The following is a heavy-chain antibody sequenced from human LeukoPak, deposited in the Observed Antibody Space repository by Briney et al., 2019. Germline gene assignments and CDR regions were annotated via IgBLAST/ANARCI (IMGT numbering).Heavy chain of an antibody. Sequence: PSETLSLTCTVSGGSISSYYWSWIRQPAGKGLEGIGRIYTRGSTNYNPSLKSRVTMSVDASKNQFSLKLSSVTAADTAVYYCARGRIMITFGGVVTYYFDYWGQGTLVTVSS. CDR2: IYTRGST. CDR3: ARGRIMITFGGVVTYYFDY. CDR1: GGSISSYY. V-gene: IGHV4-4*07. D-gene: IGHD3-16*01. J-gene: IGHJ4*02.